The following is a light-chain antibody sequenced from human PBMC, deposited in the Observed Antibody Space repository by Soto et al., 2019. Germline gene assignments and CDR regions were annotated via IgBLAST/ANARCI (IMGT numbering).Light chain of an antibody. CDR2: LNSDGSH. J-gene: IGLJ2*01. CDR3: LTCGTGMVV. Sequence: QPVLPQSPSASASLGASVKLTFTLSSGHSSYAIAWHQQQPEKGPRYLMKLNSDGSHSKADGIPDRFSGSSSGAERYLTISTLQSADEADYYCLTCGTGMVVVGGGTKPTVL. V-gene: IGLV4-69*01. CDR1: SGHSSYA.